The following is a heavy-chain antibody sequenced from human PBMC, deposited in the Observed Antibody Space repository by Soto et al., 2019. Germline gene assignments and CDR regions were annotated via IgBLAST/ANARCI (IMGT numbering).Heavy chain of an antibody. D-gene: IGHD5-12*01. Sequence: QVQLVQSGAEVKKPGASVKVSCKASGYTFTSYGISWVRQAPGHGLEWMGWISAYNGNTNYAQKLQGRVTMTTDTSTSTAYMELRRLISDATAVYYCARSLVDIVATIYYYYGMDVWGQGTTVTVSS. CDR3: ARSLVDIVATIYYYYGMDV. CDR1: GYTFTSYG. V-gene: IGHV1-18*01. J-gene: IGHJ6*02. CDR2: ISAYNGNT.